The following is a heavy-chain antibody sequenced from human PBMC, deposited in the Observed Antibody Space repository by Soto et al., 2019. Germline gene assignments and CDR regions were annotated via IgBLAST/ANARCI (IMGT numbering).Heavy chain of an antibody. CDR2: IIPIFGTA. Sequence: VKVSCKASGGTFSSYAISWVRQAPGQGLEWMGGIIPIFGTANYAQKFQGRVTITADKSTSTAYMELSSLRSEDTAVYYCARADYSNYGFFYYYGMDVWGQGTTVTVSS. J-gene: IGHJ6*02. D-gene: IGHD4-4*01. CDR3: ARADYSNYGFFYYYGMDV. V-gene: IGHV1-69*06. CDR1: GGTFSSYA.